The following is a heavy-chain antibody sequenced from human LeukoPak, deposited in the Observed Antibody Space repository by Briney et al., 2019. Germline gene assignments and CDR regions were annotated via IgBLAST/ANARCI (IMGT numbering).Heavy chain of an antibody. CDR2: IIPILGIA. CDR3: ARDSLDYDILTGSFDY. Sequence: GASVKVSCKASGGTFSSYAISWVRQAPGQGLEWMGRIIPILGIANYAQKFLGRVTITADKSTSTAYMELSSLRSEDTAVYYCARDSLDYDILTGSFDYWGQGTLVTVSS. D-gene: IGHD3-9*01. CDR1: GGTFSSYA. V-gene: IGHV1-69*04. J-gene: IGHJ4*02.